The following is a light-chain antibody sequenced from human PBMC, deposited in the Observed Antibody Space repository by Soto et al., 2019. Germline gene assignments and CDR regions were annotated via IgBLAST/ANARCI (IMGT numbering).Light chain of an antibody. CDR1: ISDVGGYNY. V-gene: IGLV2-14*01. CDR2: EVT. Sequence: QSALTQPASVSGSPGQSITISCTGTISDVGGYNYVSWYQQFSGKAPTLIIYEVTNRPSGISNPFSGSKSGETASLTISGPRVGDEAYYYSSAYRGAGTVVFGGGTKLPFL. J-gene: IGLJ2*01. CDR3: SAYRGAGTVV.